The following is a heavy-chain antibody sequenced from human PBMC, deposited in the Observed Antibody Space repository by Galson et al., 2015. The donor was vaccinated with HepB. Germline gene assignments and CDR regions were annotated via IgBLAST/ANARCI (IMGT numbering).Heavy chain of an antibody. CDR1: ADTFSGYY. D-gene: IGHD2-15*01. V-gene: IGHV1-2*02. J-gene: IGHJ5*02. CDR2: INPNSGGA. Sequence: SVKVSCKASADTFSGYYLHWVRQAPGQGLEWMGWINPNSGGAKYAQNFQGRVTMTRDTSITTVYMELNSLTFDDTAMYYCVRDWYCSGRNCVDCFDPWGQGTLVTVSS. CDR3: VRDWYCSGRNCVDCFDP.